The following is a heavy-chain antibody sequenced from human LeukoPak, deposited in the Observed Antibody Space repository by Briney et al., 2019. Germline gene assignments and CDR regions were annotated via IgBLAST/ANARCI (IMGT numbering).Heavy chain of an antibody. CDR1: GGSISSGSYY. CDR3: ARESGGFGARYYYYYYYMDV. V-gene: IGHV4-61*02. D-gene: IGHD3-10*01. CDR2: IYTSGST. J-gene: IGHJ6*03. Sequence: PSETLSLTCTVSGGSISSGSYYWSWIRQPAGKGLEWIGRIYTSGSTNYNPSLKSRVTISVDTSKNQFSLKLSSVTAADTAVYYCARESGGFGARYYYYYYYMDVWGKGTTVTISS.